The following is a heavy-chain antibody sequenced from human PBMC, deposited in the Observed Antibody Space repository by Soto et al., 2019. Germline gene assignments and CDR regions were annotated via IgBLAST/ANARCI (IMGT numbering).Heavy chain of an antibody. CDR1: GGSISSYY. V-gene: IGHV4-59*08. D-gene: IGHD4-17*01. CDR2: IYYSGST. J-gene: IGHJ4*02. Sequence: SETLSLTCTVSGGSISSYYWSWIRQPPGKGLEWIGYIYYSGSTNYNPSLKSRVTISVDTSKNQFSLKLSSVTAADTAVYYCARRYGGHFDYWGQGTLVTVSS. CDR3: ARRYGGHFDY.